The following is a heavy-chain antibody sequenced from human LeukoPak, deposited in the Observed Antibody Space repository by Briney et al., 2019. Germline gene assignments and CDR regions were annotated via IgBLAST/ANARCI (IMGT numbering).Heavy chain of an antibody. CDR3: SRDTYGYEDH. D-gene: IGHD3-16*01. V-gene: IGHV3-74*01. CDR2: INPDGSVT. CDR1: GFSLSNYW. J-gene: IGHJ4*02. Sequence: GGSLRLSCSPSGFSLSNYWMHWVRQAPGKGLVWVSRINPDGSVTNHADSVKGRFTISRDNAKNTLYLQMNSLRVEDTAVYYCSRDTYGYEDHWGQGTLITVSS.